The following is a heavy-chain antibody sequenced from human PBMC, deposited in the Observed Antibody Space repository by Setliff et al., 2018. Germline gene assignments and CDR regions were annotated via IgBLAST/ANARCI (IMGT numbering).Heavy chain of an antibody. V-gene: IGHV4-31*03. D-gene: IGHD6-19*01. CDR2: IYYSGST. CDR1: GGSISSGGYY. CDR3: ARHRAVAGAYYFDF. J-gene: IGHJ4*02. Sequence: SETLSLTCTVSGGSISSGGYYWSWIRQHPGKGLEWIGYIYYSGSTYYNPSLKSRVTISVDTSKNQFSLKLSSVTAADTAVYYCARHRAVAGAYYFDFWGQGTLVTVSS.